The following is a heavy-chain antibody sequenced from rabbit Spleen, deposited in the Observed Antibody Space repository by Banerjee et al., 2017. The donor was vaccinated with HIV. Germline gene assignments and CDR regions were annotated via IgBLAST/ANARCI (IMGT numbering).Heavy chain of an antibody. Sequence: QEQLEESGGDLVKPEGSLTLTCKASGFSFSDRDVMCWVRQAPGKGLEWIACINTATGKAVYATWAKGRFTISKTSSTTVTLQMTSLTVADTATYFCARDLVAVIGWNFNLWGPGTLVTVS. V-gene: IGHV1S45*01. CDR3: ARDLVAVIGWNFNL. CDR2: INTATGKA. D-gene: IGHD1-1*01. CDR1: GFSFSDRDV. J-gene: IGHJ4*01.